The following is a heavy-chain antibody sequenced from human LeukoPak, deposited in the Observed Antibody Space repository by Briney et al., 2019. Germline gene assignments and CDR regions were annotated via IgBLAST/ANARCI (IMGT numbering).Heavy chain of an antibody. CDR3: VKGRYGTGWDF. Sequence: GGSLRLSCAASGFTFSSYAMSWVRQAPGKGLEFVSGITSDGENTDYLDFVKGRFTITRDNSKNTLYLHMTSLRPEDTAVYFCVKGRYGTGWDFWGPGTLVIVSS. CDR1: GFTFSSYA. J-gene: IGHJ4*02. V-gene: IGHV3-64D*06. CDR2: ITSDGENT. D-gene: IGHD3-10*01.